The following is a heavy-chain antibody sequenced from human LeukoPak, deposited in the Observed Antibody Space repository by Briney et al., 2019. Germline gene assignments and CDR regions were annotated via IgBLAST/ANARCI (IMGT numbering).Heavy chain of an antibody. CDR2: IYYSGST. J-gene: IGHJ4*02. V-gene: IGHV4-59*01. D-gene: IGHD2-15*01. CDR1: GGSISSYY. CDR3: ARGVPYCSGGSCYSHFDY. Sequence: PSETLSLTCTVSGGSISSYYWSWIRQPPGKGLEWIGYIYYSGSTNYNPSPKSRVTISVDTSKNQFSLKLSSVTAADTAVYYCARGVPYCSGGSCYSHFDYWGQGTLVTVSS.